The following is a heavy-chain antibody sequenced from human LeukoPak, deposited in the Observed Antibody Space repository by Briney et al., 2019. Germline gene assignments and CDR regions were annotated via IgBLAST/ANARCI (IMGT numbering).Heavy chain of an antibody. J-gene: IGHJ5*02. CDR1: GGSISSYY. V-gene: IGHV4-4*07. CDR3: ARDARMTADNWFDP. D-gene: IGHD6-13*01. Sequence: PSETLSLTCTVSGGSISSYYWSWIRQPAGKGLEWIGRIYTSGSTNYNPSLKSRVTMSVDTSKNQFSLKLNSVTAADTAVYYCARDARMTADNWFDPWGQGTLVTVSS. CDR2: IYTSGST.